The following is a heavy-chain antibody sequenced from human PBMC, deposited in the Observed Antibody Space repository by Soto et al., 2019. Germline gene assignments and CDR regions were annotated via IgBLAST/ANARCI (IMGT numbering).Heavy chain of an antibody. Sequence: SLRLSCAASGFTFSNYAMSWVRQAPGKGLEWVSAISGDAANIYYADSVKGRFIISRDNSKNTLYLQMNSLRAEDTAIYYCAKDTLQRTSWYEYFEHWGQGTLATVSS. D-gene: IGHD6-13*01. CDR3: AKDTLQRTSWYEYFEH. J-gene: IGHJ4*02. CDR2: ISGDAANI. CDR1: GFTFSNYA. V-gene: IGHV3-23*01.